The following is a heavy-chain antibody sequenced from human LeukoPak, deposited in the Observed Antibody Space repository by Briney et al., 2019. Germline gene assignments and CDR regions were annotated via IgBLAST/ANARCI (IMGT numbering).Heavy chain of an antibody. J-gene: IGHJ5*02. CDR2: IWYDGSNK. Sequence: GGSLRLSCAASGLAFSSYGMHWVRHAPGKGLEWVAFIWYDGSNKYYADSVKGRFTISRDNSKNTLHLQMNSLRAEDTAVYYCARDSAEQWLAPPLFDPWGQGTLVTVSS. V-gene: IGHV3-33*01. D-gene: IGHD6-19*01. CDR3: ARDSAEQWLAPPLFDP. CDR1: GLAFSSYG.